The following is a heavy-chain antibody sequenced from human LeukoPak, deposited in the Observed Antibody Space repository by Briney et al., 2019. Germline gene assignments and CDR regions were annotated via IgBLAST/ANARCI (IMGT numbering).Heavy chain of an antibody. Sequence: GESLKISCKGSGYSFTSYWIGWVRQMPGKGLEWMGIIYPGDSDTRYSPSFQGQVTISADKSISTAYLQWSSLKASDTAMYYCARHHDILTGYYGGDYWGQGTLVTVSS. V-gene: IGHV5-51*01. CDR2: IYPGDSDT. J-gene: IGHJ4*02. D-gene: IGHD3-9*01. CDR1: GYSFTSYW. CDR3: ARHHDILTGYYGGDY.